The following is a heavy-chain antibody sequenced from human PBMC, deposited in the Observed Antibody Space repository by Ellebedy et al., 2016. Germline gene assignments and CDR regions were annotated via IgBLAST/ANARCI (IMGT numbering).Heavy chain of an antibody. CDR3: ARSGSSSNPKFFDY. CDR1: GGSISRYY. V-gene: IGHV4-4*07. D-gene: IGHD6-6*01. Sequence: SETLSLXXTVSGGSISRYYWSCIWQTAGKGLEWIGRIYHSGSTNYNPFFKNRVSMSADTSKNQFSLNLSSVTAADTAVYYCARSGSSSNPKFFDYWGHGTLLTVSS. J-gene: IGHJ4*01. CDR2: IYHSGST.